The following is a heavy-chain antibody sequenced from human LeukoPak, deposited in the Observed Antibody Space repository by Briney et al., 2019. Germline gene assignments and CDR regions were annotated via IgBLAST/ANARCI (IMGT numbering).Heavy chain of an antibody. V-gene: IGHV4-38-2*02. Sequence: SETLSLTCTVSGYSINSAYYWGWIRQPPGKGLEWIGSMYHSGSTYYNPSLQSRVTISVDTSKNQFSLKLSSVTAADTAVYYCARVFGGFGEDYWGQGTLVTASS. D-gene: IGHD3-10*01. CDR1: GYSINSAYY. CDR2: MYHSGST. J-gene: IGHJ4*02. CDR3: ARVFGGFGEDY.